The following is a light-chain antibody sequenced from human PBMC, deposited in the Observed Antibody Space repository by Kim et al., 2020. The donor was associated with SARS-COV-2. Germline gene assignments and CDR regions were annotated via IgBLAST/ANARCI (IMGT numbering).Light chain of an antibody. CDR1: QSVLYSSNNKNY. J-gene: IGKJ1*01. CDR3: QQYYSTPPPWT. CDR2: WAS. V-gene: IGKV4-1*01. Sequence: DIVMTQSPDSLAVSLGERATINCKSSQSVLYSSNNKNYLAWYQQKPGQPPKLLIYWASTRESGVPDRFSGSGSGTDFTLTISSLQAEDVGVYFCQQYYSTPPPWTFGQGTKVDIK.